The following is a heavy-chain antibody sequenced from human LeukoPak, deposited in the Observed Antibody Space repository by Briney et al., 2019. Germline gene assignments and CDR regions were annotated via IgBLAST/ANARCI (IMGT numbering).Heavy chain of an antibody. Sequence: GGSLRLPCAASGFTFSDHFLAWVRQAPGKGLEWVSLIKIDGSTYYPDSVKGRFTISRDNSKNMVYLQMNSLRAEDTAVYDGARHDYLGDWGQGTLVTVSS. CDR1: GFTFSDHF. CDR3: ARHDYLGD. J-gene: IGHJ4*02. V-gene: IGHV3-53*01. CDR2: IKIDGST.